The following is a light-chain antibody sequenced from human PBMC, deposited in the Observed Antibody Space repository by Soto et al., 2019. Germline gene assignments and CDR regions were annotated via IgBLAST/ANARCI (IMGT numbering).Light chain of an antibody. V-gene: IGLV2-14*01. CDR2: EVS. CDR3: SSYTSSSTLA. CDR1: SSDVGGYNY. J-gene: IGLJ1*01. Sequence: QSALTQPASVSGSPGQSITISCTGTSSDVGGYNYVSWYQQHPGKAPKLMIYEVSNRPSGVSNRFSCSKSGNTASLTISGLQAEDEADYYCSSYTSSSTLAFGTGTKLTVL.